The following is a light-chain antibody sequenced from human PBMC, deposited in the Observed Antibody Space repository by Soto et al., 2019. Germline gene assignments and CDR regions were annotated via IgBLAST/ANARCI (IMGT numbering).Light chain of an antibody. Sequence: QSVLTQPPSVSGAPGQRVTISCTGSTSNLGAGYGVHWYQQLPGTAPKLLIYASTNRPSGVPDRFSGSKSGTSASLAISGLRSEDEADYYCAAWDDNLRGYWVFGGGTKVTVL. CDR3: AAWDDNLRGYWV. J-gene: IGLJ2*01. CDR1: TSNLGAGYG. V-gene: IGLV1-40*01. CDR2: AST.